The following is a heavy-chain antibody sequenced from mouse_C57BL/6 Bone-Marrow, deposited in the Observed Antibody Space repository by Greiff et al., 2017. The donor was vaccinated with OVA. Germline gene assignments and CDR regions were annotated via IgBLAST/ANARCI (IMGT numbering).Heavy chain of an antibody. Sequence: EVQLQQSGPVLVKPGASVKMSCKASGYTFTDYYMNWVKQSHGKSLEWIGVINPYNGGTSYNQKFKGKATLTVDKSSSTAYMELNSLTSEDSAVYYCSRGWGLYWYFDVWGTGTTVTVAS. V-gene: IGHV1-19*01. J-gene: IGHJ1*03. CDR3: SRGWGLYWYFDV. D-gene: IGHD1-1*02. CDR1: GYTFTDYY. CDR2: INPYNGGT.